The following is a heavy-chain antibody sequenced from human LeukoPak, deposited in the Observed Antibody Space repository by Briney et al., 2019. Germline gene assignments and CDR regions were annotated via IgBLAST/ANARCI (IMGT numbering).Heavy chain of an antibody. CDR2: IYHSGST. J-gene: IGHJ5*02. CDR1: GGSISSSNW. D-gene: IGHD3-10*01. V-gene: IGHV4-4*02. CDR3: ARALTMVRGVLPYWFDP. Sequence: SETLSLTCAVSGGSISSSNWWSWVRQPPGKGLEWIGEIYHSGSTNYNPSLKSRVTISVDKSKNQFSLKLSSVTAADTAVYYCARALTMVRGVLPYWFDPWGQGTLVTVSS.